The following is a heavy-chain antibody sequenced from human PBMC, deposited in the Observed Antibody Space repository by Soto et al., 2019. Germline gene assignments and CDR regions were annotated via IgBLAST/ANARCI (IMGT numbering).Heavy chain of an antibody. CDR3: ASSYYDSSGYYFYLDY. CDR2: SDYRGTT. V-gene: IGHV4-59*08. J-gene: IGHJ4*02. Sequence: SETLSLTCAVSGGSINNYYWTWIRQPSGKGLEWIGYSDYRGTTNYNPSLKSRVTISVDTSKNQFPLRLNSVTAADTAVYYCASSYYDSSGYYFYLDYWGLGTLVTVSS. D-gene: IGHD3-22*01. CDR1: GGSINNYY.